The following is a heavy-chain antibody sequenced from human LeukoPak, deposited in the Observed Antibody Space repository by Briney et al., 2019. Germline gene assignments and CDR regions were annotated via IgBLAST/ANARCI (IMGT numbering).Heavy chain of an antibody. CDR2: ISSSSSYI. CDR1: GFTFSSYS. Sequence: GGSLRLSCAASGFTFSSYSMNWVRQAPGKGLEWVSSISSSSSYIYYADSVKGRLTISRDNAKNTLYLQMNSLRAEDTAVYYCAKGREWELHSLFDYWGQGALVTVSS. D-gene: IGHD1-26*01. J-gene: IGHJ4*02. CDR3: AKGREWELHSLFDY. V-gene: IGHV3-21*01.